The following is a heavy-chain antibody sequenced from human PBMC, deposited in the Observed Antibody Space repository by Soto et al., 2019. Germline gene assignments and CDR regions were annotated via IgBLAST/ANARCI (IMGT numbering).Heavy chain of an antibody. CDR1: GYTFTSYA. CDR3: ARSIVVVTSFDY. V-gene: IGHV1-3*01. D-gene: IGHD3-22*01. J-gene: IGHJ4*02. CDR2: INAGKGNT. Sequence: QVQLVQSGAEVKKPGASVKVSCKASGYTFTSYAMHWVRQAPGQRLEWMGWINAGKGNTKYSQKSQGRVTITRDTSASTAYMELSSMRSEDTAVYYCARSIVVVTSFDYWGQGTLVTVSS.